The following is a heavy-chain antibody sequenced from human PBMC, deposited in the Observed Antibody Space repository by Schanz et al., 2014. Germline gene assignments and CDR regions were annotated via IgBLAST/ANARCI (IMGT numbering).Heavy chain of an antibody. CDR1: GYSLNELS. D-gene: IGHD2-2*01. V-gene: IGHV1-2*02. CDR3: ARGGFFDSTSFDS. CDR2: INAHTGNT. Sequence: QVQLVQSGAEVKKPGASVKVSCKVSGYSLNELSMHWVRQAPGRGLEWMGWINAHTGNTQYAQKFQGRVNMTRDTSTSTVYMELSSLRSEDTAVYYCARGGFFDSTSFDSWGQGTLVTVSS. J-gene: IGHJ4*02.